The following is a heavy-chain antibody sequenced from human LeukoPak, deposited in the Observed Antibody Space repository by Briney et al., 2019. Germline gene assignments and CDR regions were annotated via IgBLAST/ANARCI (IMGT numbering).Heavy chain of an antibody. J-gene: IGHJ4*02. Sequence: PSETLSLTCTVSGGSISSSSYYWGWIRQPPGKGLEWIGSIYYSGSTYYNPSLKSRVTISVDTSKNQFSLKLSSVTAADTAVYYCARVDGYYGSGSEQHYFDYWGQGTLVTVSS. V-gene: IGHV4-39*07. CDR1: GGSISSSSYY. D-gene: IGHD3-10*01. CDR3: ARVDGYYGSGSEQHYFDY. CDR2: IYYSGST.